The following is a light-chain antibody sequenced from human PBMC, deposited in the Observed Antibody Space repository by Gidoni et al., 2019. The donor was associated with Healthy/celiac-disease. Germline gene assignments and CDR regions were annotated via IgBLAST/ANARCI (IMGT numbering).Light chain of an antibody. J-gene: IGKJ4*01. CDR1: QSLLHSNGYNY. CDR2: LGS. Sequence: DSVRTQSPSSLPVTPGEPASISCRSSQSLLHSNGYNYLDWYLEKPGQSPQLLIYLGSNRASGVPDRFSGSGSGTDFTLKISRVEAEDVGVYYCMQALQTPLTFGGGTKVEIK. V-gene: IGKV2-28*01. CDR3: MQALQTPLT.